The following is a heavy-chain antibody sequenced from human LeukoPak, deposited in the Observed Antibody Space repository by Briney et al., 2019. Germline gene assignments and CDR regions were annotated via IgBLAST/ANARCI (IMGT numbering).Heavy chain of an antibody. D-gene: IGHD3-22*01. CDR1: GFTFSSYS. CDR3: AKAHSRYDSSGPQDY. V-gene: IGHV3-21*04. Sequence: GGSLRLSCAASGFTFSSYSMNWVRQAPGKGLEWVSSISSTSSYIYYADSVKGRFTISRANAKNSLYLQMNSLRAEDTAVYYCAKAHSRYDSSGPQDYWGQGTLVTVSS. CDR2: ISSTSSYI. J-gene: IGHJ4*02.